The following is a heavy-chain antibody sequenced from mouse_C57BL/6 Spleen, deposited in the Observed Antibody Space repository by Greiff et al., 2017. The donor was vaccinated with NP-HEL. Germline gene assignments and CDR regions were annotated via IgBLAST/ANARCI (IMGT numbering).Heavy chain of an antibody. D-gene: IGHD2-3*01. CDR1: GFTFSSYA. CDR3: TRDGYYWYFDV. CDR2: ISSGGDYI. V-gene: IGHV5-9-1*02. J-gene: IGHJ1*03. Sequence: EVMLVESGEGLVKPGGSLKLSCAASGFTFSSYAMSWVRQTPEKRLEWVAYISSGGDYIYYADTVKGRFTISRDNARNTLYLQMSSLKAEDTAMYYCTRDGYYWYFDVWGTGTTVTVSS.